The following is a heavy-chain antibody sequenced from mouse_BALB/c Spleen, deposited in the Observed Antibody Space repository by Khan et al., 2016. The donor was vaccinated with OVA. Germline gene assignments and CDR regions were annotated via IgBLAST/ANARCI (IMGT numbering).Heavy chain of an antibody. CDR2: ISFGSATF. Sequence: EVELVESGGGLVQPGGSRKLSCAASGFTFSSFGMHWVRQAPEKGLEWVAYISFGSATFYYADTVKGRFTIPRDNPKNALFLQMTSLRSEDTAIYYCARSTISTWYFDVWGAGTTVTVSS. CDR3: ARSTISTWYFDV. V-gene: IGHV5-17*02. CDR1: GFTFSSFG. J-gene: IGHJ1*01.